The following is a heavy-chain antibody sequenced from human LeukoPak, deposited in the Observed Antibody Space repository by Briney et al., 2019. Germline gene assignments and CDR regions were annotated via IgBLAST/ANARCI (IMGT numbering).Heavy chain of an antibody. Sequence: SETLSLTCTVCGSSISSSSYYWRRVRQPPGEGLDWIGSIYYSGSTYYNPSLKSRVTISVDTSKNQFSLKLSSVTAADTAVYYCAVPGIAVAGTPYYFDYWGQGTLVTVSS. CDR2: IYYSGST. CDR3: AVPGIAVAGTPYYFDY. CDR1: GSSISSSSYY. J-gene: IGHJ4*02. V-gene: IGHV4-39*07. D-gene: IGHD6-19*01.